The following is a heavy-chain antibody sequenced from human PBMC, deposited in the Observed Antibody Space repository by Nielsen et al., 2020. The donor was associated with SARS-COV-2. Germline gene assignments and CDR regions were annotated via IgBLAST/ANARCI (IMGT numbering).Heavy chain of an antibody. Sequence: SETLSLTCTVSGGSISSYYWSWIRQPPGKGLEWIGYICYSGSTNYNPSLKSRVTISVDTSKNQFSLKLSSVTAADTAVYYCARTYSSGWSHYFDYWGQGTLVTVSS. CDR3: ARTYSSGWSHYFDY. D-gene: IGHD6-19*01. V-gene: IGHV4-59*01. CDR2: ICYSGST. CDR1: GGSISSYY. J-gene: IGHJ4*02.